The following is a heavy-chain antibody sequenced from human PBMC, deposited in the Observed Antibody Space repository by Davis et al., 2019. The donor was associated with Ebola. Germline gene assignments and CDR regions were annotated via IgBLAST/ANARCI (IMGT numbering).Heavy chain of an antibody. Sequence: AASVKVSCKASGYTFTSYGITWVRQAPGQGLEWMGWINPHNGNTNYAQNVQGRVTITRDTSASTAYMELSSLGYEDTAVYYCAGGRSRSEEPDFDYWGQGTLVAVSS. J-gene: IGHJ4*02. D-gene: IGHD1-14*01. CDR3: AGGRSRSEEPDFDY. CDR1: GYTFTSYG. CDR2: INPHNGNT. V-gene: IGHV1-18*04.